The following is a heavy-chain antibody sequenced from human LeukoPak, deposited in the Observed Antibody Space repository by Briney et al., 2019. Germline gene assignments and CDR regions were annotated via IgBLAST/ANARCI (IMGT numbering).Heavy chain of an antibody. CDR3: AKDNLYGDPGVFDY. V-gene: IGHV3-30*18. Sequence: GKSLRLSCAASGFTFSDYGMHWVRQAPGKGLEWVAIISFHGSNEYYVDSVKGRFTISRDNSKNTLYLQMNSLRAEDTAVYYCAKDNLYGDPGVFDYWGQGTLVTVSS. CDR2: ISFHGSNE. CDR1: GFTFSDYG. D-gene: IGHD4-17*01. J-gene: IGHJ4*02.